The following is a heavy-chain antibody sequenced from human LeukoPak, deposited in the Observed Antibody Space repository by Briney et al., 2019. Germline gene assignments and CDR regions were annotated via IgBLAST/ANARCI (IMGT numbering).Heavy chain of an antibody. Sequence: GGSLRLSCAASGFTFSTYGMHWVRQAPGKGLEWVAFIRYDGDNKFYADSVKGRFTISRDNSKNTLYLQMNSLRPEDTAVYYCARDRHVYYDILTGYASYFEYWGQGALVTVSS. V-gene: IGHV3-30*02. CDR2: IRYDGDNK. D-gene: IGHD3-9*01. CDR3: ARDRHVYYDILTGYASYFEY. CDR1: GFTFSTYG. J-gene: IGHJ4*02.